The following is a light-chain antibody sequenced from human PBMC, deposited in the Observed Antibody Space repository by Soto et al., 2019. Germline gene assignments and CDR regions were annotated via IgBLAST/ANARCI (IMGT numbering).Light chain of an antibody. V-gene: IGLV2-14*03. Sequence: QSALTQPASVSGSPGQSITISCTGTSSDVGGYNYVSWYQHHPGKAPKLMIYDVTNRPSGVSNRFSGSKSGNTASLTISGLQAEDEADYYCSSYTSSSIDYVFGTGTKVTVL. CDR2: DVT. J-gene: IGLJ1*01. CDR1: SSDVGGYNY. CDR3: SSYTSSSIDYV.